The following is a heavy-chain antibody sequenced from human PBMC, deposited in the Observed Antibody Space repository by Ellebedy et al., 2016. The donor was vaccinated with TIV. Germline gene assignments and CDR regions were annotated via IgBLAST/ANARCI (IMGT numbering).Heavy chain of an antibody. CDR2: ISSTGTTI. J-gene: IGHJ3*02. CDR1: GFTFSNNS. V-gene: IGHV3-48*04. CDR3: ASGAYDI. Sequence: GESLKISCAASGFTFSNNSMNWVRQAPGKGLEWVSYISSTGTTIYYADSVKGRFTISRDNAKISLYLQMNSLTAEDTAVYYRASGAYDIWGQGTMVTVSS.